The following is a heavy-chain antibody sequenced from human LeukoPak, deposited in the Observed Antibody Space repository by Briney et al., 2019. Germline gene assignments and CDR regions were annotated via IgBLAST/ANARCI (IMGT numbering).Heavy chain of an antibody. J-gene: IGHJ6*03. CDR1: GYTFSGYY. CDR2: INPYSGGT. V-gene: IGHV1-2*02. D-gene: IGHD5-18*01. Sequence: GASVKVSCKSSGYTFSGYYMHWVRQAPGQGLEWMGWINPYSGGTNYAQKLQGRVTMTTDTSTSTAYMELRSLRSDDTAVYYCARQAVTAMVTQSPPSYYYYMDVWGKGTTVTVSS. CDR3: ARQAVTAMVTQSPPSYYYYMDV.